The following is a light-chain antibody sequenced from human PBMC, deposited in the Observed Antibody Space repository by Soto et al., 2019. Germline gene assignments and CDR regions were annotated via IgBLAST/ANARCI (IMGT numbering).Light chain of an antibody. V-gene: IGKV3-15*01. Sequence: EIVLTQSPGTLSLSPWERATLSCRASQSVSSNLAWYQQKPGQAPRLLIYGASTRATGIPARFSGSGSGTEFTLTISSLQSEDFEVYYCQQYNNWPITFGQGTRLEIK. CDR3: QQYNNWPIT. CDR2: GAS. CDR1: QSVSSN. J-gene: IGKJ5*01.